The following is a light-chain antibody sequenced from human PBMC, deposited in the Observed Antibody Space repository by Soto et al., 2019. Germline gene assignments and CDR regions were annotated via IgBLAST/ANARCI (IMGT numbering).Light chain of an antibody. Sequence: EIVLTQSLDTLSLSPGERATLSCRASQSVGSNYLAWYQQKFGQAPRLLIYGASSRATGIPDRFSGSGSGTDFTLTISRLEPEDFAVYYCQQYGSSPYTFGQGTKLEIK. CDR1: QSVGSNY. V-gene: IGKV3-20*01. CDR2: GAS. J-gene: IGKJ2*01. CDR3: QQYGSSPYT.